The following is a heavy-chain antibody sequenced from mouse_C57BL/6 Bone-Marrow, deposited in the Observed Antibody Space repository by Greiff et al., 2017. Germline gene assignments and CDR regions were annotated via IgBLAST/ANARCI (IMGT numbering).Heavy chain of an antibody. CDR3: TTSTLLFAY. V-gene: IGHV14-4*01. CDR1: GFNIKDDY. Sequence: VQLQQSGAELVRPGASVKLSCTASGFNIKDDYMPWVKQRPEQGLEWIGWIDPENGDTEYASKFQGKATITADTSSNTAYLQLSSLTSEDTAVYYCTTSTLLFAYWGQGTLVTVSA. J-gene: IGHJ3*01. CDR2: IDPENGDT.